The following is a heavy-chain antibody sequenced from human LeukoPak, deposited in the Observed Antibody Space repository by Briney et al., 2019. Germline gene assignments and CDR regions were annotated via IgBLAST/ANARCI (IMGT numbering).Heavy chain of an antibody. J-gene: IGHJ2*01. Sequence: SETLSLTCTVSGFSLTSGYFWGWIRQSPGKGLEWVGNVYTTGAGSTYYNPSLKSRVTISSDKSKNQISLKLNSVTAGDTGVFYCARGQIYDYWTPVSWKFDLWGRGTHVIVSS. CDR1: GFSLTSGYF. CDR2: VYTTGAGST. D-gene: IGHD3-3*01. CDR3: ARGQIYDYWTPVSWKFDL. V-gene: IGHV4-38-2*02.